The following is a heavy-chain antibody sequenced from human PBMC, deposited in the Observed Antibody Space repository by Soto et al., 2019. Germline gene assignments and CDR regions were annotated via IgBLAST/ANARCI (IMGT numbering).Heavy chain of an antibody. V-gene: IGHV3-21*04. CDR1: GFMFTRST. D-gene: IGHD3-9*01. Sequence: AGSLRLSCVASGFMFTRSTMDWVCQAPGKGMEWVSSITSASDYIFYAASEKGRFTISRDNAKNSLYLQINSLGAEDPAVYYCSRVGTGSSTPLDIWGQGTMGTVSS. J-gene: IGHJ3*02. CDR2: ITSASDYI. CDR3: SRVGTGSSTPLDI.